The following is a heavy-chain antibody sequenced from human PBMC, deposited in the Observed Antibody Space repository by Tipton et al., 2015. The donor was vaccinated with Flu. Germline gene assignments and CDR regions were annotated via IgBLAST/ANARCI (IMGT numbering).Heavy chain of an antibody. V-gene: IGHV3-48*03. CDR1: GFTVSSHE. D-gene: IGHD2-21*01. CDR2: ISKTGHTI. CDR3: ARAPRDSDAFDI. Sequence: SLRLSCAASGFTVSSHEMNWVRQAPGKGLEWISHISKTGHTIYYADSVLGRFTISRDIAKNSLYLQMNSLRVEDSSLYYCARAPRDSDAFDIWGQGTMVTVSS. J-gene: IGHJ3*02.